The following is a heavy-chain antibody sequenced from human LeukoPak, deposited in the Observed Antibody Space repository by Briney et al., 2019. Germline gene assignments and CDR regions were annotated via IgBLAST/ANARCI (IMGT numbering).Heavy chain of an antibody. CDR3: AKDGAGLRFLEWLPNGDY. V-gene: IGHV3-23*01. J-gene: IGHJ4*02. CDR2: ISGSGGST. Sequence: GSLRLSCAASGLTFSSYAMSWVRQAPGKGLEWVSAISGSGGSTYYADSVKGRFTISRDNSKNTLYLQMNSLRAEDTAVYYCAKDGAGLRFLEWLPNGDYWGQGTLVTVSS. D-gene: IGHD3-3*01. CDR1: GLTFSSYA.